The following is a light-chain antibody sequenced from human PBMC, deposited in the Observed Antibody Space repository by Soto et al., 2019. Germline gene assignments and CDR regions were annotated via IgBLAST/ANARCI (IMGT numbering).Light chain of an antibody. CDR1: QTISTF. CDR2: TTS. V-gene: IGKV1-39*01. CDR3: QQSYSTPLT. J-gene: IGKJ4*01. Sequence: DIQMTQSPSSLSASVGDRVTITCRASQTISTFLNWYQQKPGEAPKLLIYTTSSLQSGVPSRFSGRGSGTEFTLIISSLQPEDFATFDCQQSYSTPLTFGGGTKVEIQ.